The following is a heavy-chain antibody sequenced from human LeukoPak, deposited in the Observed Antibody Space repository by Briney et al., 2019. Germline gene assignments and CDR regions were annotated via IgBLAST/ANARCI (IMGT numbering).Heavy chain of an antibody. Sequence: ASVKVSCKASGYTFTGYYTHWVRQAPGQGLEWMGWINPNSGGTNYAQKFQGWVTMTRDTSISTAYMELSRLRSDDTAVYYCARDHCGGDCYPDYWGQGTLVTVSS. J-gene: IGHJ4*02. CDR1: GYTFTGYY. V-gene: IGHV1-2*04. CDR2: INPNSGGT. CDR3: ARDHCGGDCYPDY. D-gene: IGHD2-21*02.